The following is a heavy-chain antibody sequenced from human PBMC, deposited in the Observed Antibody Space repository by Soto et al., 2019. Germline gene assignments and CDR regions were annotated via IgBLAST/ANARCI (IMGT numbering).Heavy chain of an antibody. CDR2: IHYSGST. Sequence: PSETLSLTCTVSGGSVSSGSYYWSWIRQPPGKGLEWIGYIHYSGSTNYNPSLKSRVTISVDTSKNQFSLKLSSVTAADTAVYYCARDGLQLFDYWGQGTLVTVSS. CDR3: ARDGLQLFDY. D-gene: IGHD4-4*01. J-gene: IGHJ4*02. CDR1: GGSVSSGSYY. V-gene: IGHV4-61*01.